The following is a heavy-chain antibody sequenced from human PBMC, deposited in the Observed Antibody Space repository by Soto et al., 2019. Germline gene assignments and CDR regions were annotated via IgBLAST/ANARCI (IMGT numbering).Heavy chain of an antibody. CDR2: ISYDGNNK. V-gene: IGHV3-30*18. CDR3: AKDGVGPASYYYYGMDV. D-gene: IGHD3-16*01. Sequence: GGSLRLSYVVSGLTFRNYDMHWVRQAPGQGLEWVAMISYDGNNKFYADSVKGRFNVSRDNSKNTLYLQMSSLRPEDTAVYYCAKDGVGPASYYYYGMDVWGQVTTVTVS. J-gene: IGHJ6*02. CDR1: GLTFRNYD.